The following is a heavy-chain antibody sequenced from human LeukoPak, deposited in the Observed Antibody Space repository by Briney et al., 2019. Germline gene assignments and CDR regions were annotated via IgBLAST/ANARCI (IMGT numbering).Heavy chain of an antibody. Sequence: ASVKVSCKASGYTFTSYYMHWVGQAPGQGLEWMGIINPSGGSTSYAQKFQGRVTMARDMSTSTVYMELSSLRSEDTAVYYCARQPQIRIQPDFDYWGQGTLVTVSS. V-gene: IGHV1-46*01. J-gene: IGHJ4*02. CDR3: ARQPQIRIQPDFDY. D-gene: IGHD5-18*01. CDR2: INPSGGST. CDR1: GYTFTSYY.